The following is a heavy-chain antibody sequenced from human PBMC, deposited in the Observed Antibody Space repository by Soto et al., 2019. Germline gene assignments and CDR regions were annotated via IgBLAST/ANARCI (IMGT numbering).Heavy chain of an antibody. CDR2: INHSGST. CDR3: ARGSPWNTMVRASRGPFDY. Sequence: NPSETLSLTCAVYGGSFSGYYWSWIRQPPGKGLEWIGEINHSGSTNYNPSLKSRVTISVDTSKNQFSLKLSSVTAADTAVYYCARGSPWNTMVRASRGPFDYWGQGTLVTVSS. V-gene: IGHV4-34*01. CDR1: GGSFSGYY. D-gene: IGHD3-10*01. J-gene: IGHJ4*02.